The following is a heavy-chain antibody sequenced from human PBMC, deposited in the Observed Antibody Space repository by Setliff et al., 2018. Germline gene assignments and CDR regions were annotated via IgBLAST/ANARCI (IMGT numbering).Heavy chain of an antibody. CDR1: GGTFSDYY. V-gene: IGHV4-34*01. J-gene: IGHJ6*03. CDR3: ARGAPQRSSFDSRYMYV. CDR2: INHSGSS. Sequence: PSETLSLTCAASGGTFSDYYWTWIRQPPGKGLEWIGEINHSGSSNYNPSLKSRVTISIHMSWNQFSLRLSSLTAADTAVYYCARGAPQRSSFDSRYMYVWDKGATVTVSS. D-gene: IGHD1-1*01.